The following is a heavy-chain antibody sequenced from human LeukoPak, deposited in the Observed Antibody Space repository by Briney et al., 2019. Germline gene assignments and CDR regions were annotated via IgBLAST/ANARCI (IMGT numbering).Heavy chain of an antibody. CDR3: AREYSYNDSGHGSFKY. Sequence: GGSLRLSCGVSGFTFSDYWLTWVRGAPGKGLEGVANIKEEGSEKYYVEAVKGRFTISRDNAKNSLYLQMDTLRAEDTAVYYCAREYSYNDSGHGSFKYWGQGPLVTVSS. D-gene: IGHD3-22*01. CDR1: GFTFSDYW. J-gene: IGHJ4*02. V-gene: IGHV3-7*01. CDR2: IKEEGSEK.